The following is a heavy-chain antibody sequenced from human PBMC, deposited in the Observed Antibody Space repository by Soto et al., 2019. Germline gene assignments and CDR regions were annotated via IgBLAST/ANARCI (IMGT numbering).Heavy chain of an antibody. Sequence: QVQLVESGGGVVQPGRSLRLSCAASGFTFSSYGMHWVRQAPGKGLEWVAVIWYDGSNKYYADSVKGRFTISRDNSKNTLYLQMNSLRAEDTAVYYCARESPWELPNDYWGQGTLVTVSS. V-gene: IGHV3-33*01. D-gene: IGHD1-26*01. CDR3: ARESPWELPNDY. J-gene: IGHJ4*02. CDR1: GFTFSSYG. CDR2: IWYDGSNK.